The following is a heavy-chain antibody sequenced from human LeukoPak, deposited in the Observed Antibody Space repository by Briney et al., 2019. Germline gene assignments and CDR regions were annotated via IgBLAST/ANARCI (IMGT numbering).Heavy chain of an antibody. V-gene: IGHV3-48*01. J-gene: IGHJ4*02. CDR2: ISSSSSTI. D-gene: IGHD3-22*01. CDR1: GFTFSSYH. Sequence: PGGSLRPSCVGSGFTFSSYHMNWVRQAPGKGLEWVSYISSSSSTIYYADSVKGRFTISRDNAKNSLYLQTNSLRAEDTAVYYCARAQYYSDSTGYYYLHYWGQGTLVTVSS. CDR3: ARAQYYSDSTGYYYLHY.